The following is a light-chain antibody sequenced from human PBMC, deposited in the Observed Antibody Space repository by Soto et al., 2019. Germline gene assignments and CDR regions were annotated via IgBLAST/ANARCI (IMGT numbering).Light chain of an antibody. CDR3: KQYGTSPIT. CDR1: QSVSSSS. V-gene: IGKV3D-20*01. CDR2: DSY. Sequence: EIVLTQSPATLSLSPGERATLSCGASQSVSSSSLAWYQQKPGLAHRLLIYDSYSRATGISGRFSGGGSGTDFTLTISRLEPEDFAVYYCKQYGTSPITVGQGTKVDI. J-gene: IGKJ1*01.